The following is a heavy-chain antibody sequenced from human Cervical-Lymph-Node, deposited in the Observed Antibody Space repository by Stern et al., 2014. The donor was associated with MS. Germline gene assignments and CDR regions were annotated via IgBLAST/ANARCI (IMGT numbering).Heavy chain of an antibody. CDR3: ALDPQY. CDR2: IYYNNET. J-gene: IGHJ4*02. CDR1: GFSFNTRGVG. Sequence: ESGPTLVKPTQTLTLTCTFSGFSFNTRGVGVGWSRQSPGKALEWLALIYYNNETRYSPSLRSRLTITRDTSKNQVVLTMANMDPVDTATYYWALDPQYWGQGARVTVSS. D-gene: IGHD4-11*01. V-gene: IGHV2-5*01.